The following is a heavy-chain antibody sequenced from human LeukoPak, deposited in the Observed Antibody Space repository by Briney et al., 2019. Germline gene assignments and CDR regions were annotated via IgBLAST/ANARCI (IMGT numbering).Heavy chain of an antibody. J-gene: IGHJ6*01. CDR3: ARVDYFGSGSHSGYYYYGMDV. D-gene: IGHD3-10*01. Sequence: PSQTLSLTCAVSGGSISSGGYSWSWLRQPPGKALEWIGYMHHSGSPYYSPSLKSRVTISEDRSKNQFSLKLSSVTAADTAVYYCARVDYFGSGSHSGYYYYGMDVWGQGTTVTVSS. V-gene: IGHV4-30-2*01. CDR2: MHHSGSP. CDR1: GGSISSGGYS.